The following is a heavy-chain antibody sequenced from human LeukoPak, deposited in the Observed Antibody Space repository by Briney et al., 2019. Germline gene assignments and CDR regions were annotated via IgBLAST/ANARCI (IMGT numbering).Heavy chain of an antibody. CDR3: AKDRGVTVAYYFDY. J-gene: IGHJ4*02. CDR1: GFTFSSYA. D-gene: IGHD3-10*01. V-gene: IGHV3-23*01. CDR2: ISGSAGRT. Sequence: GSLRLSCAASGFTFSSYAMNWVRQAPGKGLDWVSGISGSAGRTEYADSVKGRFTISRDNSKNTLYLQMNSLRAEDTAVYYCAKDRGVTVAYYFDYWGQGTLVTVSS.